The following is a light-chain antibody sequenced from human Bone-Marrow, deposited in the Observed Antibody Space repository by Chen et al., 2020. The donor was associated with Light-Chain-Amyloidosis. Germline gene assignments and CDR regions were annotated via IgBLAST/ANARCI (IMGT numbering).Light chain of an antibody. CDR3: QQSYNARWT. CDR2: AAS. J-gene: IGKJ1*01. CDR1: QRITRS. Sequence: DIQMTQSPSSLSASVGERVTLNCRASQRITRSLNWYQQKPGKVAKLLIYAASSLQYGVPSRFSGSGSGTDSTLTISGLQPDDFATYYCQQSYNARWTFGQGTKVEIK. V-gene: IGKV1-39*01.